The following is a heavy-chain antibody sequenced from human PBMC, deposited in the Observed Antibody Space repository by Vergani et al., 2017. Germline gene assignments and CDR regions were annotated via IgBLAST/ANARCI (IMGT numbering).Heavy chain of an antibody. CDR3: AKNPGISTTRHYYAMDV. V-gene: IGHV3-11*04. CDR1: GFIFRDHY. D-gene: IGHD1-1*01. J-gene: IGHJ6*02. CDR2: ISPGASTV. Sequence: LEESGGGSVKPGGSLRLSCAASGFIFRDHYMSCIRQAPGKGLEWVSHISPGASTVSYMDSVTGRFTVSRDNDNNSLTLDMTTLRVEDTAVYYYAKNPGISTTRHYYAMDVWGQGTTVTVSS.